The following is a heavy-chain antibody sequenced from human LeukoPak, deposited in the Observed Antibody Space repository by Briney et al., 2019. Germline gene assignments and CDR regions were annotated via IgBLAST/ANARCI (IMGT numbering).Heavy chain of an antibody. Sequence: SVKVSCKASGYNFRNYAINWVRQAPGQGLEWMGGIIPIFGTANYAQKFQGRVTITADKSTSTAYMELSSLRSEDTAVYYCARVRKRTQFDAFDIWGQGTMVTVSS. CDR1: GYNFRNYA. V-gene: IGHV1-69*06. CDR3: ARVRKRTQFDAFDI. CDR2: IIPIFGTA. J-gene: IGHJ3*02.